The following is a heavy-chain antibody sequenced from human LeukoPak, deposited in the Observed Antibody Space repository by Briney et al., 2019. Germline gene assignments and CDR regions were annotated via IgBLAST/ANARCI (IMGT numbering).Heavy chain of an antibody. J-gene: IGHJ4*02. D-gene: IGHD5-18*01. CDR2: ISSVSSYI. Sequence: GGSLRLSCAVSGFTFRSYSMNWVRQAPGKGLEWVSSISSVSSYIYYADSLKGRFTISRDNAKNSLYLQMNSLRAEDTAVYYCARDSDSDGFDYWGQGTLVTVSS. CDR3: ARDSDSDGFDY. CDR1: GFTFRSYS. V-gene: IGHV3-21*01.